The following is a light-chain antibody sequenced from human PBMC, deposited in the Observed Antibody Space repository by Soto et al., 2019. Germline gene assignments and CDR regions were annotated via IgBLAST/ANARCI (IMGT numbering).Light chain of an antibody. CDR2: GAS. Sequence: VLTQSPRTLSLSQGERATLSCRASQSVSSSYLAWCQQKPGQAPRLLIYGASSRATGIPDRFSGSGSGTDFTLTISRLEPEDFAVYYCQQYGSSQTFGQG. CDR3: QQYGSSQT. V-gene: IGKV3-20*01. J-gene: IGKJ1*01. CDR1: QSVSSSY.